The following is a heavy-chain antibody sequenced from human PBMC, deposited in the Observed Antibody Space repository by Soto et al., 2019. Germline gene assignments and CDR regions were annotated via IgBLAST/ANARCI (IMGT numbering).Heavy chain of an antibody. Sequence: GASVKVSCKASGGTFSSYAISWVRQAPGQGLEWMGGIIPIFGTANYAQKFQGRVTITADESTSTAYMEMSSLRSEDTAVYYCARGRYCSGGSCYSMAHWFDPWGQGTLVTVSS. V-gene: IGHV1-69*13. CDR3: ARGRYCSGGSCYSMAHWFDP. CDR1: GGTFSSYA. J-gene: IGHJ5*02. D-gene: IGHD2-15*01. CDR2: IIPIFGTA.